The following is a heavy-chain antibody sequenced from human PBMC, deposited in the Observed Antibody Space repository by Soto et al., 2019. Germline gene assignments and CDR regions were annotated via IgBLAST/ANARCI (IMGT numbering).Heavy chain of an antibody. CDR1: VGSISSYY. CDR2: IYYSGST. Sequence: TLSLTCTVSVGSISSYYWSWIRQPPGKGLEWIGYIYYSGSTNYNPSLKSRVTISADTSKNQFSLKLSSVTAADTAVYYCAGGWGGYFRHWGQGTLVTVSS. V-gene: IGHV4-59*01. D-gene: IGHD7-27*01. J-gene: IGHJ1*01. CDR3: AGGWGGYFRH.